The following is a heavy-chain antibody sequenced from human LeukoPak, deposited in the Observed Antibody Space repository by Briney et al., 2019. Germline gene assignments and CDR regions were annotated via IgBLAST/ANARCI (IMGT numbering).Heavy chain of an antibody. D-gene: IGHD1-26*01. V-gene: IGHV4-4*07. CDR3: ARDAFGTYSGSYHDAFDI. CDR2: IYTSGST. J-gene: IGHJ3*02. CDR1: GGSISSYY. Sequence: PSETLSLTCTVSGGSISSYYWSWIRQPAGKGLEWIGRIYTSGSTNYNPSLKSRVTMSLDTSKNQFSLKLSSVTAADTAVYYCARDAFGTYSGSYHDAFDIWGQGTMVTVSS.